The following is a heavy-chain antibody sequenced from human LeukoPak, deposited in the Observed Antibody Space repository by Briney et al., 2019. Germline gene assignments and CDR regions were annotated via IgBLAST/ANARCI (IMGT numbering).Heavy chain of an antibody. D-gene: IGHD6-19*01. CDR2: ISSSSSYI. CDR1: GFTFSSYS. J-gene: IGHJ6*02. V-gene: IGHV3-21*01. Sequence: GGSLRLPCAASGFTFSSYSMNWVRQAPGKGLEWVSSISSSSSYIYYADSVKGRFTISRDNAKNSLYLQMNSLRAEDTAVYYCARDQVAVAGVWGQGTTVTVSS. CDR3: ARDQVAVAGV.